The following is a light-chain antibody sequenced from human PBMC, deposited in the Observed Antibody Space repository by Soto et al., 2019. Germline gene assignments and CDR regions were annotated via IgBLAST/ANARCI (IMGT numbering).Light chain of an antibody. J-gene: IGKJ1*01. V-gene: IGKV3-15*01. CDR1: QSVNSN. CDR2: DAS. CDR3: QKSNNRPKT. Sequence: EIVLTQPPATLSVSPGETATLSCRASQSVNSNLAWYQQKPGQAPRLLISDASTRAAGLPARFSGSGSGTEFTLNVGSLQSEDFAIYYWQKSNNRPKTFAQGTNVEIK.